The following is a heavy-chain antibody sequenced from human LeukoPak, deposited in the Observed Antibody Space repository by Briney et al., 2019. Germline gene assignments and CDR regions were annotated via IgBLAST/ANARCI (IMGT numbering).Heavy chain of an antibody. Sequence: GGSLTLSCAASGFTFTSYAMRWVRQDPGEGMEWVSIICGDGGDTYYTDSVKGRFTTSRNISNNPPYLQMNSLRVEDTAVYYCAKDPPTTGTTFDNWGRGTLVTVSS. CDR1: GFTFTSYA. J-gene: IGHJ4*02. V-gene: IGHV3-23*01. CDR3: AKDPPTTGTTFDN. D-gene: IGHD1-1*01. CDR2: ICGDGGDT.